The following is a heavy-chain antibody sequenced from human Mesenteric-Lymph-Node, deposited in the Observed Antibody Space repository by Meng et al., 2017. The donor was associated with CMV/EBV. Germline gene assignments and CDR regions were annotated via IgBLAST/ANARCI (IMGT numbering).Heavy chain of an antibody. J-gene: IGHJ4*02. V-gene: IGHV3-74*01. CDR1: GFTFSSYA. Sequence: GGSLRLSCAASGFTFSSYAMSWVRQAPGKGLEWVSRINSDGSSTSYADSVKGRFTISRDNAKNTLYLQMNSLRAEDTAVYYCARGDRRYFDYWGQGTLVTVSS. CDR3: ARGDRRYFDY. D-gene: IGHD2-15*01. CDR2: INSDGSST.